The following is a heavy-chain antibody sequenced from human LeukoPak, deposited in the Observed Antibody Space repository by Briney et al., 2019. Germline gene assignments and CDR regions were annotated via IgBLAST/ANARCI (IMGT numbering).Heavy chain of an antibody. CDR2: IYYSGST. V-gene: IGHV4-59*01. CDR1: GGSISSYY. J-gene: IGHJ6*02. CDR3: ARASSTSYYGMDV. Sequence: SETLSLTCTVSGGSISSYYWSWIRQPPGKGLEWIGYIYYSGSTNYNPSLKSRVTISVDTSKNQFSLKLSSVTAADTAVYYCARASSTSYYGMDVWGQGTTVTASS. D-gene: IGHD6-19*01.